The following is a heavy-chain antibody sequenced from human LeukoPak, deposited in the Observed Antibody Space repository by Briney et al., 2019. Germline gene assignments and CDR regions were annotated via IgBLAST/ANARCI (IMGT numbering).Heavy chain of an antibody. CDR1: KFTFSMFG. CDR3: ARGGPYGDYQTDAYDI. CDR2: ISASGGNV. V-gene: IGHV3-48*02. D-gene: IGHD4-17*01. J-gene: IGHJ3*02. Sequence: GGSLRLSCTASKFTFSMFGMNWVRQAPGKGLEWVSYISASGGNVQYADSVQGRFTISRDNAENSLYLQINSLRDDDTAVYYCARGGPYGDYQTDAYDIWGQGTLVTVSS.